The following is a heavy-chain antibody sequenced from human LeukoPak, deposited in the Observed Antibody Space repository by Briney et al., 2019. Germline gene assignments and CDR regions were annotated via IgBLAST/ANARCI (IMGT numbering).Heavy chain of an antibody. V-gene: IGHV3-21*01. Sequence: GGSLRLSCAASGFTFFNYSMNWVRQAPGKGLEWISSISCSSDFIYYADSLKGRFTISRDNAKNSLYLQMNSLRAEDTAVYYCARDLGGGSSSLFDYWGQGTLVTVSS. D-gene: IGHD6-13*01. J-gene: IGHJ4*02. CDR2: ISCSSDFI. CDR3: ARDLGGGSSSLFDY. CDR1: GFTFFNYS.